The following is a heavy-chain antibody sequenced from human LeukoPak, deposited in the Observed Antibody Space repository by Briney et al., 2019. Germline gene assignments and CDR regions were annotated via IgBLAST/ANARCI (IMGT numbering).Heavy chain of an antibody. CDR3: ARLFADYYDSSGYYPFDY. D-gene: IGHD3-22*01. J-gene: IGHJ4*02. CDR2: IYYSGST. CDR1: GGSFSGYY. V-gene: IGHV4-59*08. Sequence: SETLSLTCAVYGGSFSGYYWSWIRQPPGKGLEWIGYIYYSGSTNYNPSLKSRVTISVDTSKNQFSLKLSSVTAADTAVYYCARLFADYYDSSGYYPFDYWGQGTLVTVSS.